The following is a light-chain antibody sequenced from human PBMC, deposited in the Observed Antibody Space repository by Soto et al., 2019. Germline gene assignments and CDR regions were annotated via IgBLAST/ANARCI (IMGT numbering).Light chain of an antibody. V-gene: IGKV3-20*01. Sequence: ENFFTQSPSTLSFAPREIATPSCKASQSVGSNYLAWYQQKRGQAPRLLIYTASSRATGIPDRFSGGGSGADFTLTISRLEPEDSAVYYCQQYGSSPWTLGQGTKVDI. CDR1: QSVGSNY. J-gene: IGKJ1*01. CDR2: TAS. CDR3: QQYGSSPWT.